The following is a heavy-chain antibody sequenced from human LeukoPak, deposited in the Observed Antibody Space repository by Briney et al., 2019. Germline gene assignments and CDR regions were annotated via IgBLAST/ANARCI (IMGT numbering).Heavy chain of an antibody. D-gene: IGHD6-6*01. V-gene: IGHV3-74*01. Sequence: PGRSLRLSCAASGFTFSSYWMHWVRHAPGKGLVWVSRINSDGSSTIYADSVKGRLSIYRDNAKNTLYLQMNSLRAEDTAVYYCARGPIAARPGFENWFDPWGQGTLVTVSS. CDR3: ARGPIAARPGFENWFDP. CDR1: GFTFSSYW. CDR2: INSDGSST. J-gene: IGHJ5*02.